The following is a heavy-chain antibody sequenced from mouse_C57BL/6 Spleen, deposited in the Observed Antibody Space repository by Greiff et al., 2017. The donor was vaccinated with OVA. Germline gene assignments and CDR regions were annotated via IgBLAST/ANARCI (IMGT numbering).Heavy chain of an antibody. Sequence: QVQLQQSGAELVMPGASVKLSCKASGYTFTSYWMHWVKQRPGQGLEWIGEIDPSDSYTNYNQKFKGKSTLTVDKSSSTAYMQLSSLTSEDSAVYYCARSQYYDYDGYYFDYWGQGTTLTVSS. CDR2: IDPSDSYT. V-gene: IGHV1-69*01. CDR1: GYTFTSYW. CDR3: ARSQYYDYDGYYFDY. J-gene: IGHJ2*01. D-gene: IGHD2-4*01.